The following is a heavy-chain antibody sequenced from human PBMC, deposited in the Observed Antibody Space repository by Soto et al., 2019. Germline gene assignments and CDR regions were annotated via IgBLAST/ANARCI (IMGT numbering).Heavy chain of an antibody. CDR3: ARVLDFWSGPGNWFDP. J-gene: IGHJ5*02. CDR2: INAGNGNT. CDR1: GYTFTSYA. Sequence: ASVKVSCKASGYTFTSYAMHWVRQAPGQRQEWMGWINAGNGNTKYSQKFQGRVTITRDTSASTAYMELSSLRSEDTAVYYCARVLDFWSGPGNWFDPWGQGTLVTVSS. V-gene: IGHV1-3*01. D-gene: IGHD3-3*01.